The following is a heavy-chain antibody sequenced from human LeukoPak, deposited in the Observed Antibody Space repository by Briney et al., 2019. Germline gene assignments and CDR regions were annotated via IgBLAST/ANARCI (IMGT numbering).Heavy chain of an antibody. V-gene: IGHV3-23*01. Sequence: GGSLRLSCAASGFTFSSYAMSWVRQAPGKGLEWVSAISGSGRSTYYADSVKGRFTISRDNSKNTLYLQMNSLRAEDTAVYYCAKVSGSSWYMCDYWGQGTLVTVSS. CDR1: GFTFSSYA. CDR2: ISGSGRST. CDR3: AKVSGSSWYMCDY. J-gene: IGHJ4*02. D-gene: IGHD6-13*01.